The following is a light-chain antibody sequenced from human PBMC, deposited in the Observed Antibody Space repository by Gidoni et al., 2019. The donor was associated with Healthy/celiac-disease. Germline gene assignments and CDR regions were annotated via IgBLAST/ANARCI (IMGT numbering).Light chain of an antibody. V-gene: IGLV2-14*01. J-gene: IGLJ1*01. Sequence: QSDLTQPASVSGSTGQSITISCTGTSSDVGGYNYVSWYQQHPGNAPKLMIYDVSNRPSGVSNRFSGSKSGNTASLTISGLQAEDEADYYCSSYTSSTLYVFGTGTKVTVL. CDR1: SSDVGGYNY. CDR3: SSYTSSTLYV. CDR2: DVS.